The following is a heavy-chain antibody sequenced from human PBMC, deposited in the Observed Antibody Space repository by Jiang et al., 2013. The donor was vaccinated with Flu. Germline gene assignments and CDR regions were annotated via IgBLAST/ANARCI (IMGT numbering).Heavy chain of an antibody. CDR1: GGTFSSYA. D-gene: IGHD3-10*01. CDR2: IIPIFGTA. V-gene: IGHV1-69*06. Sequence: PGSSVKVSCKASGGTFSSYAISWVRQAPGQGLEWMGGIIPIFGTANYAQKFQGRVTITADKSTSTAYMELSSLRSEDTAVYYCARVVRGSGSYSGPLDYWGQGTLVTVSS. J-gene: IGHJ4*02. CDR3: ARVVRGSGSYSGPLDY.